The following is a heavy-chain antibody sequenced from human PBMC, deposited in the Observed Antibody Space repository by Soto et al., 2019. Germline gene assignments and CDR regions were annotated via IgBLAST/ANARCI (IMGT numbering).Heavy chain of an antibody. CDR2: ISYDGSNK. CDR3: ARPKEYSSSFDAFDI. D-gene: IGHD6-6*01. V-gene: IGHV3-30-3*01. J-gene: IGHJ3*02. CDR1: GFTFSSYA. Sequence: LRLSCAASGFTFSSYAMHWVRQAPGKGLEWVAVISYDGSNKYYADSVKGRFTISRDNSKNTLYLQMNSLRAEDTAVYYCARPKEYSSSFDAFDIWGQGTMVTVSS.